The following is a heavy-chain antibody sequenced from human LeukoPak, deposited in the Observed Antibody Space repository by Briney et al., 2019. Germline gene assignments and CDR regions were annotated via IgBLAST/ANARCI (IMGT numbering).Heavy chain of an antibody. J-gene: IGHJ4*02. CDR1: GDSISDYY. CDR2: VSNSGST. CDR3: ARSDPREIHGV. D-gene: IGHD2-8*01. Sequence: SETLSLTCAVSGDSISDYYWSWIRQPPGRGLEWIGYVSNSGSTNYNPSLKSRVTISLDTSKNQFSLKLSSVTAADTAVYYCARSDPREIHGVWGQGTLVTVSS. V-gene: IGHV4-59*01.